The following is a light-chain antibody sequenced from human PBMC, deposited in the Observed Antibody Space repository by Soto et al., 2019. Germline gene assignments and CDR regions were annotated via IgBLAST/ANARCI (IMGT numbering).Light chain of an antibody. V-gene: IGKV1-27*01. CDR2: AAS. CDR3: HKYNSPPFT. Sequence: DIQMTQSPSSLSASVGDRVTITCRASQGISNFLAWYQQKPGKVPKLLISAASTLQSGVTSRFSGSGSGTDFTLTISSLQPEDVATYYCHKYNSPPFTFGPGTKVAIK. J-gene: IGKJ3*01. CDR1: QGISNF.